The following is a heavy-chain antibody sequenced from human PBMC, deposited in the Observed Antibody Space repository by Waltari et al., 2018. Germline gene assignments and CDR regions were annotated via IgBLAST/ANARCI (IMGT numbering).Heavy chain of an antibody. D-gene: IGHD3-16*02. V-gene: IGHV4-38-2*02. Sequence: QVQLQESGPGLVKPSETLSLTCTVSGYSISSGYYWGWIRQPPGKGLEWIGSIYHSGSTYYHPSLKSRVTISVDTSKNQFSLKLSSVTAADTAVYYCASRGGGELSVYYFDYWGQGTLVTVSS. J-gene: IGHJ4*02. CDR2: IYHSGST. CDR1: GYSISSGYY. CDR3: ASRGGGELSVYYFDY.